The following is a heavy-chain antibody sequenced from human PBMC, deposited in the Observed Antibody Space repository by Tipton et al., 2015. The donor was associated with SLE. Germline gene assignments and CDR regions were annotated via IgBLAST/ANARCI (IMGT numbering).Heavy chain of an antibody. Sequence: QLVQSGAEVKKPGSSVKVSCKASGGTFSSYTISWVRQAPGQGLEWMGRIIPILGIANYAQKFQGRVTITADESTSTAYMELSSLRSEDTAVYYCASLTGDYSAFDIWGQGTMVTVSS. CDR1: GGTFSSYT. J-gene: IGHJ3*02. CDR2: IIPILGIA. D-gene: IGHD3-9*01. V-gene: IGHV1-69*09. CDR3: ASLTGDYSAFDI.